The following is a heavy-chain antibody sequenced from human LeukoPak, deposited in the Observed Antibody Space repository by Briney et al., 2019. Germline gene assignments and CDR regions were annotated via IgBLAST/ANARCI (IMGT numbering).Heavy chain of an antibody. CDR2: ISAYNGNT. CDR3: ARDQPVNYYDSSGYYSEGDY. CDR1: GYTFISYG. Sequence: GASVKVSCKASGYTFISYGISWVRQAPGQGLEWMGWISAYNGNTNYAQKLQGRVTMTTDTSTSTAYMELRSLRSDDTAVYYCARDQPVNYYDSSGYYSEGDYWGQGTLVTVSS. J-gene: IGHJ4*02. V-gene: IGHV1-18*01. D-gene: IGHD3-22*01.